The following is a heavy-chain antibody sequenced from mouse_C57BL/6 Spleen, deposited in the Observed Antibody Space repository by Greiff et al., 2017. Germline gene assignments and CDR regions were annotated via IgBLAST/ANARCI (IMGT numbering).Heavy chain of an antibody. Sequence: QVQLQQSGAELVRPGASVTLSCKASGYTFTDYEMHWVKQTPVHGLEWIGAIDPETGGTAYNQKFKGKAILTADKSSSTAYMELRSLTSEDSAVYYCTRWTHYYGSSFWGQGTTLTVSS. CDR2: IDPETGGT. CDR3: TRWTHYYGSSF. D-gene: IGHD1-1*01. CDR1: GYTFTDYE. J-gene: IGHJ2*01. V-gene: IGHV1-15*01.